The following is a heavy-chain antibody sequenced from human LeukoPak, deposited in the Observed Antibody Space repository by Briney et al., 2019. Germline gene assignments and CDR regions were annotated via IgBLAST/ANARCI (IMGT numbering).Heavy chain of an antibody. Sequence: GASVKVSCKASGYTFTSYYMHWVRQAPGQGLEWMGIINPSGGSTSYAQKFQGRVTMTRDTSTSTVYMELSSLRSEDTAVYYCASGPHSLIPAAMSEFDYWGQGTLVTVSS. J-gene: IGHJ4*02. CDR1: GYTFTSYY. V-gene: IGHV1-46*01. CDR2: INPSGGST. CDR3: ASGPHSLIPAAMSEFDY. D-gene: IGHD2-2*01.